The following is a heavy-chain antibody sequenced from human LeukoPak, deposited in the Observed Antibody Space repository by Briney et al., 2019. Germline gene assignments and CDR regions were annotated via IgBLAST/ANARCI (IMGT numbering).Heavy chain of an antibody. CDR3: AREREEAFDI. V-gene: IGHV4-34*01. J-gene: IGHJ3*02. Sequence: PSETLSLTCAVYGGSFSGYYWSWIRQPPGKGLEWIGEINHSGSTNYNPSLKSRVTISVDTSKNQFSLKLSSVTAADTAVYYCAREREEAFDIWGQGTMVTVSS. CDR1: GGSFSGYY. CDR2: INHSGST.